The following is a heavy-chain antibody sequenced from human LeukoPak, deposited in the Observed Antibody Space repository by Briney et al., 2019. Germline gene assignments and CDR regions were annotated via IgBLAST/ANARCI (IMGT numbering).Heavy chain of an antibody. D-gene: IGHD3-10*01. Sequence: GASVKVSCKASGYTFTSYYMHWVRQAPGQGLEWMGIINPSGGSTSYAQKFQGRVTMTRDTSTSTVYMELSSLRSGDTAVYYCAKSSPHGSGSYYNAYNWFDPWGQGTLVTVSS. CDR2: INPSGGST. CDR1: GYTFTSYY. V-gene: IGHV1-46*03. CDR3: AKSSPHGSGSYYNAYNWFDP. J-gene: IGHJ5*02.